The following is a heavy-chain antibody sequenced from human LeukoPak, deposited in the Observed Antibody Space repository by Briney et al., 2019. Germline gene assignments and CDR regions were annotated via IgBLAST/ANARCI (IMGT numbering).Heavy chain of an antibody. V-gene: IGHV3-21*01. J-gene: IGHJ5*02. D-gene: IGHD3-10*01. CDR1: GFTFSSFT. Sequence: GGSLTLSCAASGFTFSSFTINWVRQAPGKGLEWVSSISPSGQYTWNADSVKGRFTISRDNAKNSVYLQMNSLRDEDTGIYYCGRDFVGESGAGGPWGQGTLITVSA. CDR2: ISPSGQYT. CDR3: GRDFVGESGAGGP.